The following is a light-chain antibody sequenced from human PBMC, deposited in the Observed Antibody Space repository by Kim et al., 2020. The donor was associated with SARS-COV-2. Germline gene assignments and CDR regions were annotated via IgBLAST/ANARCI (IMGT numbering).Light chain of an antibody. V-gene: IGLV4-60*03. CDR3: ETWVRNNPV. CDR1: SGHGSYI. Sequence: QPVLTQSSSASASLGSSVKLTCTLSSGHGSYIIAWHQHQPGKAPRYLMKVEDSGNYNKGGGVPNRFSGSCSGADCYLTISNLQSEDEADYYCETWVRNNPVFGGGTQLTVL. J-gene: IGLJ3*02. CDR2: VEDSGNY.